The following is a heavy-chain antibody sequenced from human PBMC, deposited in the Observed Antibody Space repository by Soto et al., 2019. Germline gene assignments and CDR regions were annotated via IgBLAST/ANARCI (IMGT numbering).Heavy chain of an antibody. D-gene: IGHD6-13*01. Sequence: PGGSLRLSCAASGFTFSSYGMHWVRQAPGKGLEWVAVIWYDGSNKYYADSVKGRFTISRDNSKNTLYLQMNSLRAEDTAVYYCARATDSSPNYYYGMDVWGQGTTVTVSS. J-gene: IGHJ6*02. CDR2: IWYDGSNK. CDR1: GFTFSSYG. V-gene: IGHV3-33*01. CDR3: ARATDSSPNYYYGMDV.